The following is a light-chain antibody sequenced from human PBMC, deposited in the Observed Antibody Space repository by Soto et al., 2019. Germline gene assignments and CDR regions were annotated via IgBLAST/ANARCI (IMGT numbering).Light chain of an antibody. CDR2: AAS. J-gene: IGKJ1*01. Sequence: DIQITQSPSSLSASVRDRVTITCRASQGISNYLAWYQQKPGKVPKLLIYAASTLQSGLPSRFSGSGSGTDFTLTISSLQPEDVATYYCQKYDSAPWTFGQGTKVEIK. CDR1: QGISNY. V-gene: IGKV1-27*01. CDR3: QKYDSAPWT.